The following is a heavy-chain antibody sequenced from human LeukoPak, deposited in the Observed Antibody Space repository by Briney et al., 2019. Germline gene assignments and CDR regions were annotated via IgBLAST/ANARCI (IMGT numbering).Heavy chain of an antibody. CDR1: GFTFSTHG. CDR3: AKSCSGGSCFPDS. Sequence: GGSLRLSCVVSGFTFSTHGMHWVRQTPGKGLEWVAFIRYDGSNKVYVDSVKGRFTISRDNSKNTLYLQMDSLRAEDTAVYYCAKSCSGGSCFPDSWGQGTLVTVSS. V-gene: IGHV3-30*02. D-gene: IGHD2-15*01. CDR2: IRYDGSNK. J-gene: IGHJ4*02.